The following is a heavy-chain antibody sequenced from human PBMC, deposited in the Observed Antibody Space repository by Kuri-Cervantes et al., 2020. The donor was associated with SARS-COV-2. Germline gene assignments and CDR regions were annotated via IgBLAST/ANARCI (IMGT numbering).Heavy chain of an antibody. CDR3: ARGQGWGDWYFDL. D-gene: IGHD7-27*01. J-gene: IGHJ2*01. CDR1: GYTFTGYY. Sequence: ASVKVSCKASGYTFTGYYMHWVRQAPGQGLEWMGWINPNSGGTNYAQKFQGRVTMTRDTSISTAYMELSRLRSDDTAVYYCARGQGWGDWYFDLWGRGTLVTVSS. CDR2: INPNSGGT. V-gene: IGHV1-2*02.